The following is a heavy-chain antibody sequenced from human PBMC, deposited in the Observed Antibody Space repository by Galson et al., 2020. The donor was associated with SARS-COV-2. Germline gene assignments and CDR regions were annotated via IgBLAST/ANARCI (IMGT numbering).Heavy chain of an antibody. CDR1: GYTFTSYG. Sequence: ASVKVSCKASGYTFTSYGISWVRQAPGQGLEWMGWISAYNGNTNYAQKLQGRVTMTTDTSTSTAYMELRSLRSDDTAVYYCARGDNYYESSGYVDYWGQGSLVTVSS. CDR3: ARGDNYYESSGYVDY. CDR2: ISAYNGNT. D-gene: IGHD3-22*01. V-gene: IGHV1-18*01. J-gene: IGHJ4*02.